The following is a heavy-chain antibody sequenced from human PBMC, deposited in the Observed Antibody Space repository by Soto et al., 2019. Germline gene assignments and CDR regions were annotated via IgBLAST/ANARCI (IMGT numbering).Heavy chain of an antibody. CDR2: INHSGST. Sequence: PSETLSLTCAVYGGSFSGYYWSWIRQPPGKGLEWIGEINHSGSTNYNPSLKSRVTISVDTSKNQFSLKLSSVTAADTAVYYCARKPSGFFDYWGQGTLVTVSP. J-gene: IGHJ4*02. CDR3: ARKPSGFFDY. D-gene: IGHD6-6*01. CDR1: GGSFSGYY. V-gene: IGHV4-34*01.